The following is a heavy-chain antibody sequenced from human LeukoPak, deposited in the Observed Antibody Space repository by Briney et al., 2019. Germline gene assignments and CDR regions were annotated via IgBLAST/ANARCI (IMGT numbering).Heavy chain of an antibody. CDR1: GYSISSGYY. V-gene: IGHV4-38-2*02. CDR3: ARSPDILTGENFDY. CDR2: IYHSGST. J-gene: IGHJ4*02. Sequence: PSETLSLTCTVSGYSISSGYYWGWIRQPPGKGREWMGSIYHSGSTYYNPSLKSRVTISVDTSKNQFSLKLSSVTAADTAVYYCARSPDILTGENFDYWGQGTLVTVSS. D-gene: IGHD3-9*01.